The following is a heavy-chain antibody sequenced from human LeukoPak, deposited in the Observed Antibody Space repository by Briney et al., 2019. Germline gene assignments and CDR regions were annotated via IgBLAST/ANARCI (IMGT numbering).Heavy chain of an antibody. Sequence: SETLSLTCTVSGGSISSGSYYWSWIRQPAGKGLEWIGRIYTSGSTNYNPSLKSRVTISVDTSKNQFSLKLSSVTAADTAVYYCARARIAAAGTRLRYFDYWGQGTLVTVSS. CDR3: ARARIAAAGTRLRYFDY. D-gene: IGHD6-13*01. J-gene: IGHJ4*02. V-gene: IGHV4-61*02. CDR2: IYTSGST. CDR1: GGSISSGSYY.